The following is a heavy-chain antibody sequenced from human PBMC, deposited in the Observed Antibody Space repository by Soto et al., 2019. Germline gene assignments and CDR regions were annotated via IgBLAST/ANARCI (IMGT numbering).Heavy chain of an antibody. V-gene: IGHV1-69*13. D-gene: IGHD3-3*01. CDR3: ASAITIFGVVPDRPYYYYGMDV. CDR2: IIPIFGTA. Sequence: SVKVSCKASGGTFSSYAISCVRQSPVQGLEWMGGIIPIFGTANYAQKFQGRVTITADESTSTAYMELSSLRSEDTAVYYCASAITIFGVVPDRPYYYYGMDVWGQGTTVTVSS. CDR1: GGTFSSYA. J-gene: IGHJ6*02.